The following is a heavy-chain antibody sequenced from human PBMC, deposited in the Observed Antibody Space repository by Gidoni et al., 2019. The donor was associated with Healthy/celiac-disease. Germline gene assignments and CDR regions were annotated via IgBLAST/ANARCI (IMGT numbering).Heavy chain of an antibody. J-gene: IGHJ3*02. CDR3: AREAAHDAFDI. CDR2: ISYDGSNK. CDR1: GFTFSSYA. V-gene: IGHV3-30-3*01. Sequence: QVQLVESGGGVVQPGRSLRLSCAASGFTFSSYAMHWVRQAPGKGLEWVAVISYDGSNKYYADSVKGRFTISRDNSKNTLYLQMNSLRAEDTAVYYCAREAAHDAFDIWGQGTMVTVSS.